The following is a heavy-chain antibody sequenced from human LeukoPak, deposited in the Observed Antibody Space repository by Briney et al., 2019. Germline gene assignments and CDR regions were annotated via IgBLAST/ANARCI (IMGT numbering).Heavy chain of an antibody. J-gene: IGHJ6*03. Sequence: GGSLRLSCAASGFTFSSYGMHWVRQAPGKGLEWVAFLRYDGTNKYYADSVKGRFTISRDNAKNSLYLQMNSLRAEDTAVYYCARDPYSGSYGDYYYYYMDVWGKGTTVTIFS. CDR3: ARDPYSGSYGDYYYYYMDV. V-gene: IGHV3-30*02. CDR2: LRYDGTNK. D-gene: IGHD1-26*01. CDR1: GFTFSSYG.